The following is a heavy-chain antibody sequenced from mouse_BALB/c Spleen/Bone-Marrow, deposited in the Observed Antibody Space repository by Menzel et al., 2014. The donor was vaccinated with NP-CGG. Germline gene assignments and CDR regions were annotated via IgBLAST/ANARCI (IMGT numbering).Heavy chain of an antibody. CDR1: GFTFSDYY. Sequence: EVHLVESGGGLVKPGGSLKLSCAASGFTFSDYYMYWVRQTPEKSLEWVATISDGGSYIYYPDSVKGRFTISRDNANNSLYLQMSSLKSEDTAMYYCARGVNYGTMDYWGQGTSVTGSS. J-gene: IGHJ4*01. CDR2: ISDGGSYI. CDR3: ARGVNYGTMDY. D-gene: IGHD1-1*01. V-gene: IGHV5-4*02.